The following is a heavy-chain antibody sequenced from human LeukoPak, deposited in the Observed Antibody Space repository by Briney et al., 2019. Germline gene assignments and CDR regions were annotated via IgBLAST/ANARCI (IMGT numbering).Heavy chain of an antibody. CDR1: GFTFSKYW. J-gene: IGHJ4*02. CDR3: ATKQWLAPPPDS. Sequence: GGSLRLSCAASGFTFSKYWMLWVRQAPGKGLESVSRINTDGTVTTDADSVKGRFTVSRDNADNTMFLQMNSVRDEDTAVYYCATKQWLAPPPDSWGQGTPVTVS. CDR2: INTDGTVT. D-gene: IGHD6-19*01. V-gene: IGHV3-74*01.